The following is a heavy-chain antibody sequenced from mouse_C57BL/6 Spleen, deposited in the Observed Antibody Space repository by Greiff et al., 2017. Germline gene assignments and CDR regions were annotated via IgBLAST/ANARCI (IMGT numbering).Heavy chain of an antibody. D-gene: IGHD3-2*02. CDR2: IHPNRGST. CDR3: ARGDSSGYVGYYAMDY. J-gene: IGHJ4*01. CDR1: GYTFTSYW. Sequence: QVQLQQPGAELVKPGASVKLSCKASGYTFTSYWMHWVKQRPGQGLEWIGMIHPNRGSTNYNEKFKRKATLTVDKSSSTAYMQLSSLTSEDSAVYYCARGDSSGYVGYYAMDYWGQGTSVTVSS. V-gene: IGHV1-64*01.